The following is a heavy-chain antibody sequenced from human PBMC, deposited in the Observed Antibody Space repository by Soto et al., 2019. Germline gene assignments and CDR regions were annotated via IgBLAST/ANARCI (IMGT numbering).Heavy chain of an antibody. D-gene: IGHD3-3*01. CDR3: ARDQYDFWSGPDYYYYGMDV. CDR2: ISAYNGNT. CDR1: GYTFTSYG. J-gene: IGHJ6*02. Sequence: GPSVKVSCKASGYTFTSYGISWVRQAPGQGLEWMGWISAYNGNTNYAQKLQGRVTMTTDTSTSTAYMELRSLRSDDTAVYYCARDQYDFWSGPDYYYYGMDVWGQGTTVTVSS. V-gene: IGHV1-18*01.